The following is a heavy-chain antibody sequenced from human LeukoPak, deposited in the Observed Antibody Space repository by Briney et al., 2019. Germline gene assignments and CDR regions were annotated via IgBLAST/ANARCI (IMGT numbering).Heavy chain of an antibody. V-gene: IGHV4-34*01. CDR1: GGSFSGYY. CDR2: INHSGST. CDR3: ARDLIMITFGGGNWFDP. D-gene: IGHD3-16*01. Sequence: SETLSLTCAVYGGSFSGYYWSWIRQPPGKGLEWIGEINHSGSTNYNPSLKSRVTMSVDTSKNQFSLKLSSVTAADTAVYYCARDLIMITFGGGNWFDPWGQGTLVTVSS. J-gene: IGHJ5*02.